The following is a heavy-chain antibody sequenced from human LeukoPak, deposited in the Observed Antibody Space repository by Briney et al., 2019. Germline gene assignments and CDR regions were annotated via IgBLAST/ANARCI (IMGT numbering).Heavy chain of an antibody. CDR1: GFTFSSYD. CDR3: ARDSSSLRITIFGVVIIGGPDY. V-gene: IGHV3-30-3*01. CDR2: ISYDGSNK. J-gene: IGHJ4*02. D-gene: IGHD3-3*01. Sequence: GGSLGLSCAASGFTFSSYDMHWVRQAPGKGLEWVAAISYDGSNKYYADSVKGRFTISRDNSKNTLYLQMNSLRAEDTAVYYCARDSSSLRITIFGVVIIGGPDYWGQGTLVTVSS.